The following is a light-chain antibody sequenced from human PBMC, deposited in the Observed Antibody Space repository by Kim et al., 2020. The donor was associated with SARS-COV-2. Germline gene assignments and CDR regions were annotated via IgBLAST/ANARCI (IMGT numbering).Light chain of an antibody. Sequence: GDRVTITCRASQSISSWLAWYQQKPGKAPKLLIYDASTLESGVPSRFSGSGSGTEFTLTISSLQPDDFATYYCQQYNSYPWTFGQGTKV. V-gene: IGKV1-5*01. CDR3: QQYNSYPWT. J-gene: IGKJ1*01. CDR2: DAS. CDR1: QSISSW.